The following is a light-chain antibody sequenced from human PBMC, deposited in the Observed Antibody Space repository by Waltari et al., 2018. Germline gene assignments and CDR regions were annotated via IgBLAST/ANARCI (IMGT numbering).Light chain of an antibody. J-gene: IGKJ3*01. Sequence: DIQMTPSPSTLSASVGVSVTITCRASQSIGSWLAWYQQKPGKAPKLLIYEATSLESGVPSRFSASGSGTEFTLTISSLQPDDFATYYCQRYNSYPITFGPGTKVDI. V-gene: IGKV1-5*03. CDR3: QRYNSYPIT. CDR1: QSIGSW. CDR2: EAT.